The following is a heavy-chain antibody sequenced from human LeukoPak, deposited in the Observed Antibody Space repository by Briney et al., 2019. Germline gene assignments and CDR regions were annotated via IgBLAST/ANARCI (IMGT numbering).Heavy chain of an antibody. D-gene: IGHD1/OR15-1a*01. CDR2: IFSASRI. J-gene: IGHJ4*02. V-gene: IGHV3-53*01. CDR1: GFTVSSNY. CDR3: AKLWEHDYGDY. Sequence: GGSLRLSCAASGFTVSSNYMSWVRQAPGKGLEWVSVIFSASRIFYADSVKGRFTISSDTSKNTLYLQMNSLRAEDTAVYYCAKLWEHDYGDYWGQGTLVTVSS.